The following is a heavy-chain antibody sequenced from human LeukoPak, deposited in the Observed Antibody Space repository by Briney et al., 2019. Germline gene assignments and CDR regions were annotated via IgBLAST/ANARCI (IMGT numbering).Heavy chain of an antibody. CDR2: IYHSGST. V-gene: IGHV4-38-2*01. CDR3: ARRYYDFWSGYCVY. D-gene: IGHD3-3*01. J-gene: IGHJ4*02. Sequence: NPSETLSLTCAVSGYSISSGYYWGWIRQPPGKGLEWIGSIYHSGSTYYNPSLKSRVTISVDTSKNQFSLKLSSVTAADTAVYYCARRYYDFWSGYCVYWGQGTLVTVSS. CDR1: GYSISSGYY.